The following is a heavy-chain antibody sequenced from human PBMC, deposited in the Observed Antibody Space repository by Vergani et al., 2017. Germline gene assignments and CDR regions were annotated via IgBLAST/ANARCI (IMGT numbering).Heavy chain of an antibody. V-gene: IGHV4-39*01. CDR3: ARAVGFSPVY. CDR1: GDSITSRLDY. D-gene: IGHD4-23*01. Sequence: QLQLQESGPGLVKPSETLSLTCSVSGDSITSRLDYWGWIRQTPGKGLEWIGSMYHSGTTYYNPSLKSRATLSVDTSKNQFSLKLSSVTAADTAVYYCARAVGFSPVYWGQGTLVTVSS. J-gene: IGHJ4*02. CDR2: MYHSGTT.